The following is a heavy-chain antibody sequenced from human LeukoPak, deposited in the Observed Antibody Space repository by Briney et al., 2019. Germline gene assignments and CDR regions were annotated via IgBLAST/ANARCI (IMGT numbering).Heavy chain of an antibody. CDR3: ARDSRFTGYSGYDYSSFDY. CDR1: GFTFSSHE. D-gene: IGHD5-12*01. CDR2: ISSSGSTT. Sequence: GGSLRLSCAASGFTFSSHEMNWVRQAPGKGLEWVSYISSSGSTTHYADSVKGRFTISRDNAKNSLYLQMNSLRDEDTAIYYCARDSRFTGYSGYDYSSFDYWGQGTLVTVSS. J-gene: IGHJ4*02. V-gene: IGHV3-48*03.